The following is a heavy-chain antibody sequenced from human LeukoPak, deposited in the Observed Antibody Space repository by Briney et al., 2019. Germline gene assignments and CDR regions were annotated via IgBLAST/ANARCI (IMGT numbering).Heavy chain of an antibody. D-gene: IGHD6-13*01. J-gene: IGHJ6*03. V-gene: IGHV4-39*07. CDR2: IYYSGST. CDR3: ASVSLRIAESYYMDV. CDR1: GASIISDTYY. Sequence: SETLSLTCTVSGASIISDTYYWGWIRQPPGKGLEWIGSIYYSGSTYYSPSLKSRVTMSVDTSKNQFSLKLSSVTAADTAVYYCASVSLRIAESYYMDVWGIGTTVTVSS.